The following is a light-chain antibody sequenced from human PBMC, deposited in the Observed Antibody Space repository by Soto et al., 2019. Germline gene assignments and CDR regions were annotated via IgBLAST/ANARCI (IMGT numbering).Light chain of an antibody. CDR2: DAS. V-gene: IGKV3-11*01. J-gene: IGKJ4*01. Sequence: EIVLTQSPSTLSFSPVERSTLSFIASQSVSSYLAWYQQKPGQAPRLLIYDASNRATGIPARFSGSGSGTDFTLTISSLEPEDFAVYYCQQRSNWPPRLTFGGGTKVDIK. CDR1: QSVSSY. CDR3: QQRSNWPPRLT.